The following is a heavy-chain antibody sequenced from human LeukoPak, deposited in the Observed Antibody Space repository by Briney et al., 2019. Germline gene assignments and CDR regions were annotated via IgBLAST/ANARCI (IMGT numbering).Heavy chain of an antibody. Sequence: GGCLRLSCAASGFTVSSNYMSWVRQAPGKGLEWVSVIYSGGSTYYADSVKGRFTISRDNSKNTLYLQMNSLRAEDTAVYYCANHAYCGGDCYPLYFDYWGQGTLVTVSS. CDR1: GFTVSSNY. J-gene: IGHJ4*02. V-gene: IGHV3-53*01. CDR3: ANHAYCGGDCYPLYFDY. CDR2: IYSGGST. D-gene: IGHD2-21*02.